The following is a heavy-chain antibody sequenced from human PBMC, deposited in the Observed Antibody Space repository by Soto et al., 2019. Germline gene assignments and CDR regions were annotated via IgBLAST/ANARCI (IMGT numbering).Heavy chain of an antibody. V-gene: IGHV3-72*01. CDR1: GCTFSDHY. D-gene: IGHD3-22*01. CDR2: TRNKANSYTT. CDR3: ARAQYYYDSSGYYSYYFDY. Sequence: GGPLRLSCAAAGCTFSDHYMDWVRQAPGKGLEWVGRTRNKANSYTTEYAASVKGRFTISRDDSKNSLYLQMNSLKTEDTAVYYCARAQYYYDSSGYYSYYFDYWGQGTLVTVSS. J-gene: IGHJ4*02.